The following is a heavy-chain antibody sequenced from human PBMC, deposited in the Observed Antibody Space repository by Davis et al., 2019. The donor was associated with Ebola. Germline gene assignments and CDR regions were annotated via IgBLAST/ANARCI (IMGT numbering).Heavy chain of an antibody. V-gene: IGHV3-33*01. Sequence: PGGSLRPSCPASRFTFSSYGLHWVRQAPGKGLEWVAVILYDEKNKYHRDSVKGRFTISRDNYKNTLYLQMNSLRAEDTAVYYCARHGYSGHDYRAYFYGMDVWGQGTTVTVTS. CDR3: ARHGYSGHDYRAYFYGMDV. J-gene: IGHJ6*02. D-gene: IGHD5-12*01. CDR2: ILYDEKNK. CDR1: RFTFSSYG.